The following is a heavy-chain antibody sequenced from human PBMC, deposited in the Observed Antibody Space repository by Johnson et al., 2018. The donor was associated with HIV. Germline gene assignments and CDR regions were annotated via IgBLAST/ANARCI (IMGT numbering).Heavy chain of an antibody. V-gene: IGHV3-53*01. CDR2: IYSGGST. CDR3: ARAVCRGGRCYSHDAFDI. J-gene: IGHJ3*02. D-gene: IGHD2-15*01. Sequence: MQLVESGGGLIQPGGSLRLSCAASGFTVSSNYMSWFRQAPGKGLEWVSVIYSGGSTYYADSVKGRFTISRDNSKNTLYLQMNSLRAGDTALYYCARAVCRGGRCYSHDAFDIWGQGTMVTVSS. CDR1: GFTVSSNY.